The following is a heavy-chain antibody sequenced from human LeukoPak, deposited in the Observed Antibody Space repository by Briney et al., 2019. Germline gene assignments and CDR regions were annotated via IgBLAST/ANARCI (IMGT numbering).Heavy chain of an antibody. D-gene: IGHD2-21*02. CDR2: IYHSGST. CDR1: GGSISSSNW. Sequence: PSETLSLTCAVSGGSISSSNWWSWVRQPPGKGLEWIGEIYHSGSTNYNPSLKSRITISVDTSKNQFSLKLSSVTAADTAVYYCARFAYCGGHCWYYFDYWGQGSLVTVSS. V-gene: IGHV4-4*02. J-gene: IGHJ4*02. CDR3: ARFAYCGGHCWYYFDY.